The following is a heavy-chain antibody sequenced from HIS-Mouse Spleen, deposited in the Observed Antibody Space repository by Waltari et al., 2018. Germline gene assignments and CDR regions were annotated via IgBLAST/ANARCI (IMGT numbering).Heavy chain of an antibody. CDR2: ISYDGSNK. CDR3: ARGGIAARPKAFDI. D-gene: IGHD6-6*01. J-gene: IGHJ3*02. CDR1: GFTFSSYA. Sequence: RSLRLSCAASGFTFSSYAMHWVRQGPGKGREWVAVISYDGSNKYYADSVKGRFTISRDNSKNTLYLQMNSLRAEDTAVYYCARGGIAARPKAFDIWGQGTMVTVSS. V-gene: IGHV3-30*04.